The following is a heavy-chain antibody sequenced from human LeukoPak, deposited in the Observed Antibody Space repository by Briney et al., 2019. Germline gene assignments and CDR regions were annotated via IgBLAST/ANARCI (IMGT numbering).Heavy chain of an antibody. D-gene: IGHD2-15*01. CDR2: ISGSSGST. CDR3: AKDGSGCSGGSCYSSYYYYMDV. CDR1: GFTLRSYG. Sequence: PGGSLRPSCAASGFTLRSYGVNWVRQAAGKGPEWVSAISGSSGSTYYADSVKGRFTISRDNSKNTLYLQMNSLRAEDTAVCYCAKDGSGCSGGSCYSSYYYYMDVWGKGTTVTISS. V-gene: IGHV3-23*01. J-gene: IGHJ6*03.